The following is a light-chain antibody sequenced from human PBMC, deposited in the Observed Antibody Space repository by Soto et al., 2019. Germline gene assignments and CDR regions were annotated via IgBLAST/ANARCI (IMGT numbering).Light chain of an antibody. J-gene: IGLJ1*01. CDR3: CSYAGSSTPYV. V-gene: IGLV2-23*01. Sequence: QSALTQPASVAGSPGQSIRSACTGGSGGVGSYNLVSWYQQHPGKAPKLMIYEGSKRPSGVSNRFSGSKSGNTASLTISGLQAEDEADYYCCSYAGSSTPYVFGTGTKVTVL. CDR2: EGS. CDR1: SGGVGSYNL.